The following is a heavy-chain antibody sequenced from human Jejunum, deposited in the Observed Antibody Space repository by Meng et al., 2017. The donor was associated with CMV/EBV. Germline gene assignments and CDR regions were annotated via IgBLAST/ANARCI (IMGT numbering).Heavy chain of an antibody. Sequence: GFSFSCTRICVGCLRRPPGKKVVWLTGVFSCSDRRYYTSLISRLIITADTSRNQLVLRMPNTDPVDTATYYCVPGYSYGSGSTFRYWGQGTLVTVSS. V-gene: IGHV2-5*01. D-gene: IGHD3-10*01. J-gene: IGHJ4*02. CDR3: VPGYSYGSGSTFRY. CDR2: VFSCSDR. CDR1: GFSFSCTRIC.